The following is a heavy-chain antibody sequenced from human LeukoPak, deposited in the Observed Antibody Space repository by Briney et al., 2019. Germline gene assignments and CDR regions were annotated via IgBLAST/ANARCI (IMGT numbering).Heavy chain of an antibody. CDR3: ARDLYYDSSGYYPYYFDY. CDR2: INPNSGGT. Sequence: ASVKVSCKASGYTFTGYYMHWLRQAPGQGLEWMGWINPNSGGTNYAQKFQGRVTMTRDTSISTAYMELSRLRSDDTAVYYCARDLYYDSSGYYPYYFDYWGQGTLVTVSS. CDR1: GYTFTGYY. J-gene: IGHJ4*02. V-gene: IGHV1-2*02. D-gene: IGHD3-22*01.